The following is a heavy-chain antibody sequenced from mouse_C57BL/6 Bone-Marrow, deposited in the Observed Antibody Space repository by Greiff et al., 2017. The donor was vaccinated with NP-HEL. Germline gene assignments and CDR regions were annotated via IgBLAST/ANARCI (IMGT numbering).Heavy chain of an antibody. CDR3: ARGLLWLRRRDYYAMDY. Sequence: QVQLQQHGAELVKPGASVKLSCKASGYTFTSYWMHWVKQRPGQGLEWIGMIHPNSGSTNYNEKFKSKATLTVDKASSTAYMQISSLTSEDSAVYYCARGLLWLRRRDYYAMDYWGQGTSVTVSS. V-gene: IGHV1-64*01. CDR1: GYTFTSYW. D-gene: IGHD2-2*01. J-gene: IGHJ4*01. CDR2: IHPNSGST.